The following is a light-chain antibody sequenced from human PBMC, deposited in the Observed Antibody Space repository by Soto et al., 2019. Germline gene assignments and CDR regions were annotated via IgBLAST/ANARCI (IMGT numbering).Light chain of an antibody. CDR1: QSISSY. CDR3: QQYNNWPIT. Sequence: DIQMTQSPSSLSASVGARVPITCRASQSISSYLNWYPQKPGKAPKLLIYAASSLQSGVPSRFSGSGSGTEFTLTISSLQSEDFALYYCQQYNNWPITFGQGTRLEIK. V-gene: IGKV1-39*01. CDR2: AAS. J-gene: IGKJ5*01.